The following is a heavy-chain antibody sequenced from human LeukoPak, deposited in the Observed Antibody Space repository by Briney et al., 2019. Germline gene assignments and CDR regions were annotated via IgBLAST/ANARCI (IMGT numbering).Heavy chain of an antibody. Sequence: ASVKVSCKASGYTFTSYDINWVRQATGQGLEWMGWMNPNSGNTGYAQKFQGRVTMTRNTSISTAYMELSSLRSDDTAVYYCARSRSGTQPSDYWGQGTLVTVSS. CDR1: GYTFTSYD. D-gene: IGHD6-19*01. V-gene: IGHV1-8*01. CDR2: MNPNSGNT. CDR3: ARSRSGTQPSDY. J-gene: IGHJ4*02.